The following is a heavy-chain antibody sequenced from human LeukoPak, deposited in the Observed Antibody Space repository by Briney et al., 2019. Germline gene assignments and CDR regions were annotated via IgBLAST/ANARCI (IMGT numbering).Heavy chain of an antibody. CDR2: ISYDGSNK. V-gene: IGHV3-30*04. CDR3: ARATEPSGSYYVLYYYYGMDV. Sequence: GGSLRLSCTTTGFTSSIYSMHWVRQAPGKGLEWVAVISYDGSNKYYADSVKGRFTISRDNSKNTLYLQMNSLRAEDTAVYYCARATEPSGSYYVLYYYYGMDVWGQGTTVTVSS. CDR1: GFTSSIYS. D-gene: IGHD1-26*01. J-gene: IGHJ6*02.